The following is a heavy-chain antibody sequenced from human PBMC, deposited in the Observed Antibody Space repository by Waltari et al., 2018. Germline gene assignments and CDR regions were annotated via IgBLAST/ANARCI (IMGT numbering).Heavy chain of an antibody. CDR2: ISGSGGST. J-gene: IGHJ6*02. D-gene: IGHD1-26*01. CDR3: ATSGGGARPYYYYGMDV. Sequence: ESGGGLVQPGGSLRLSCAASGFTFSSYAMSWVRQAPGKGLEWVSAISGSGGSTYYADSVKGRFTISRDNSKNTLYLQMNSLRAEDTAVYYCATSGGGARPYYYYGMDVWGQGTTVTVSS. CDR1: GFTFSSYA. V-gene: IGHV3-23*01.